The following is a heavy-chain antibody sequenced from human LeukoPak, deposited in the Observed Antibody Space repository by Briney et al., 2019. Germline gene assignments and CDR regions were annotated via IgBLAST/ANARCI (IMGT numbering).Heavy chain of an antibody. CDR2: INSDGSST. D-gene: IGHD3-3*01. Sequence: PGGSLRLSCAASGFTFSSYWMHWFRQAPVKGLVWVSRINSDGSSTSYADSVKGRFTISRDNAKNTLYLQMNSLRAEDTAVYYCARDGRVVQWDYYCYMDVWGKGTTVTVSS. CDR3: ARDGRVVQWDYYCYMDV. V-gene: IGHV3-74*01. J-gene: IGHJ6*03. CDR1: GFTFSSYW.